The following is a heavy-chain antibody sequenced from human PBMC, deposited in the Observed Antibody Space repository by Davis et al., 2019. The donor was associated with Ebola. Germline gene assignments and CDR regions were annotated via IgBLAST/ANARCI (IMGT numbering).Heavy chain of an antibody. J-gene: IGHJ6*02. CDR2: IYYSGST. D-gene: IGHD5-12*01. CDR1: GGSISSYY. V-gene: IGHV4-59*08. CDR3: ARQANYYYYYGMDV. Sequence: SETLSLTCIISGGSISSYYWSWIRQPPGKGLEWIGYIYYSGSTNYNPSLKSRVTISVDTSKNQFSLKLSSVTAADTAVYYCARQANYYYYYGMDVWGQGTTVTVSS.